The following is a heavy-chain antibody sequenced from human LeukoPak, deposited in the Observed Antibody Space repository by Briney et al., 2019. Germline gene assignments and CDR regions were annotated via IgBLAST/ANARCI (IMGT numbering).Heavy chain of an antibody. CDR2: IIPILGIA. Sequence: GSSVKVSCKASGGTFSSYAISWVRQAPGQGLEWMGRIIPILGIANYAQKLQGRVTMTTDTSTSTAYMELRSLRSDDTAVYYCARDLGSSWFNLMKAVSFDYWGQGTLVTVSS. CDR3: ARDLGSSWFNLMKAVSFDY. D-gene: IGHD6-13*01. V-gene: IGHV1-69*04. CDR1: GGTFSSYA. J-gene: IGHJ4*02.